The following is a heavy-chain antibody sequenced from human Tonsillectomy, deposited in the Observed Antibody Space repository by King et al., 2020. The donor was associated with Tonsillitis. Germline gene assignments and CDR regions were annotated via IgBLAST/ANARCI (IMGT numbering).Heavy chain of an antibody. CDR1: GGSITTSSYY. D-gene: IGHD3-22*01. J-gene: IGHJ4*02. CDR2: IYYIGST. V-gene: IGHV4-39*01. CDR3: ARHSGYYDSSGYSYDH. Sequence: QLQESGPGLVKPSETLSLTCTVSGGSITTSSYYWGWIRQPPGTGLEWIGSIYYIGSTYYNPSLRSRVTISVDTSKNQLSLKLSSVTAADTAVYYCARHSGYYDSSGYSYDHWGQGTLVTVSS.